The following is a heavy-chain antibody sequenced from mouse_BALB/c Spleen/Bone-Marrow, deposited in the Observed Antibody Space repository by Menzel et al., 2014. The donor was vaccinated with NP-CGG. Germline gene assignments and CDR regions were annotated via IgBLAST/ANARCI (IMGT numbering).Heavy chain of an antibody. D-gene: IGHD2-14*01. V-gene: IGHV5-9-3*01. CDR1: GFTFSSYA. Sequence: EVKLMESGGGLVKPGGSLKLSCAASGFTFSSYAMSWVRQTPEKRLEWVATISSGGSYTYYPDSVEGRFTISRDNAKNTLYLQMSSLRSEDTAMYYCARQREVRPYYYAMDYWGQGTSVTVSS. J-gene: IGHJ4*01. CDR3: ARQREVRPYYYAMDY. CDR2: ISSGGSYT.